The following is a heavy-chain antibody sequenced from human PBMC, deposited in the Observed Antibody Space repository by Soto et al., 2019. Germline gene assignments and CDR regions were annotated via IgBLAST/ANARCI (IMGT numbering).Heavy chain of an antibody. CDR3: ASSSGWPRKKYYFDY. D-gene: IGHD6-19*01. CDR2: IIPIFGTA. V-gene: IGHV1-69*13. Sequence: SVKVSCKASGGTFSSYAISWVRQAPGQGLEWMGGIIPIFGTANYAQKFQGRVTITADESTSTAYMELSSLRSEGTAVYYCASSSGWPRKKYYFDYWGQGTLVTVSS. J-gene: IGHJ4*02. CDR1: GGTFSSYA.